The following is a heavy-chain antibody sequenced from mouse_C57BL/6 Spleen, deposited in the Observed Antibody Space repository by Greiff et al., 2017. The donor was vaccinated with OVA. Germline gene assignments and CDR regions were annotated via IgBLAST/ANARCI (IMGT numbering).Heavy chain of an antibody. CDR2: IYPGDGDT. CDR1: GYAFSSSW. J-gene: IGHJ4*01. CDR3: ARDGRDYAMDD. Sequence: VQLQQSGPELVKPGASVKISCKASGYAFSSSWMNWVKQRPGKGLEWIGRIYPGDGDTNYNGKFKGKATLTADKSSSTAYMQLSSLTSEDAAVYFCARDGRDYAMDDWGKGTSVTVSS. V-gene: IGHV1-82*01.